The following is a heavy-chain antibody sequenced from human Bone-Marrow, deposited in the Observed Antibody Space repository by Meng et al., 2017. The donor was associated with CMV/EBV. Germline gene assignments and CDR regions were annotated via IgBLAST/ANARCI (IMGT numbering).Heavy chain of an antibody. CDR2: IHYDGSHK. CDR1: GFTFSSYG. V-gene: IGHV3-30*02. CDR3: AKVRNYYGAGSYYKGLDY. J-gene: IGHJ4*02. Sequence: GESLKISCAASGFTFSSYGMHWVRQAPGKGLEWVAFIHYDGSHKDYADSVKGRLTISRDNSRNMLFLQMNSLRPEDTAVYYCAKVRNYYGAGSYYKGLDYWGQGPLVTVSS. D-gene: IGHD3-10*01.